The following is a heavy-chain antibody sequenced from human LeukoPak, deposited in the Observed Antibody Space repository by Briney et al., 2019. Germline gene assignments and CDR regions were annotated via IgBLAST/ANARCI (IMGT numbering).Heavy chain of an antibody. CDR2: ITNSGENT. Sequence: GGSLRLSCAASGFTFSSYEMNWVRQAPGKGLEWVSGITNSGENTYYADSVKGRFTISRDNSKNTLFLEMNSLRVEDTAVYYCAKGRGFRVWDPWDNWGQGTLITVSS. CDR3: AKGRGFRVWDPWDN. CDR1: GFTFSSYE. J-gene: IGHJ4*02. D-gene: IGHD3-16*01. V-gene: IGHV3-23*01.